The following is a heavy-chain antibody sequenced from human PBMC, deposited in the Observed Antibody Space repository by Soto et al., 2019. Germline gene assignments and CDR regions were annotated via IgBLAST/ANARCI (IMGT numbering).Heavy chain of an antibody. V-gene: IGHV1-18*01. CDR3: ARDPPPPDY. CDR2: ISAYNGNT. Sequence: QVQLVQSGAEVKKPGASVKVSCKASGYTFASYAIRWMRQAPGQGLEWMGWISAYNGNTHYAQNLQGRVTMTTDTATSTAYLELRSLRSDDTAVYYCARDPPPPDYWVQGTLVTVS. CDR1: GYTFASYA. J-gene: IGHJ4*02.